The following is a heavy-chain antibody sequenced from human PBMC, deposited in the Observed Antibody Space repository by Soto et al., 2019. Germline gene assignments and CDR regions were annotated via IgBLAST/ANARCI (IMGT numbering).Heavy chain of an antibody. D-gene: IGHD2-8*01. J-gene: IGHJ4*02. CDR3: ARHEGNGNVWPLDY. CDR1: GGSISSSSYY. Sequence: SETLSLTCTVSGGSISSSSYYWAWIRQSPGKGLEWIGNIHYSGSTYYMPSLRSRVTLSVDTSKNQFSLRLTSVTAEDTAVYYCARHEGNGNVWPLDYWGQGILVTVSS. V-gene: IGHV4-39*01. CDR2: IHYSGST.